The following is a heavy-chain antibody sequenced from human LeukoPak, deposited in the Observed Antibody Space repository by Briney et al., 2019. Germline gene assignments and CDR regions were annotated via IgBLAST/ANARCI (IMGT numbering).Heavy chain of an antibody. V-gene: IGHV3-23*05. CDR2: ISDYP. Sequence: GGSLRLSCVASGFSFNTFALTWVRQAPGKGLEWVSTISDYPHYADSVRGRFTISIDNSRKTVFLQMNSLTPEDAATYYCTKDSQGSYDGFWYGTYGMDVWGQGTTVTVSS. D-gene: IGHD3-16*01. J-gene: IGHJ6*02. CDR1: GFSFNTFA. CDR3: TKDSQGSYDGFWYGTYGMDV.